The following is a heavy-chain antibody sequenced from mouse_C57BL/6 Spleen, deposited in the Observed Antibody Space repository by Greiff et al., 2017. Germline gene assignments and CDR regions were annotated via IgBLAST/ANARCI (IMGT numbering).Heavy chain of an antibody. J-gene: IGHJ3*01. V-gene: IGHV1-50*01. CDR1: GYTFTSYW. CDR3: ASGVMSGFAY. D-gene: IGHD2-2*01. CDR2: IDPSDSYT. Sequence: QVHVKQPGAELVKPGASVKLSCKASGYTFTSYWMQWVKQRPGQGLEWIGEIDPSDSYTNSNQKIKGKATLTVATYSSTAYMQLSSLTSEDSADYYCASGVMSGFAYWGQGTLVTVSA.